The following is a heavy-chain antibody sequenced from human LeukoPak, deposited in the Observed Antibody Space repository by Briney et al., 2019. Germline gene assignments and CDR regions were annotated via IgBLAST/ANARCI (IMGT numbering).Heavy chain of an antibody. J-gene: IGHJ4*02. D-gene: IGHD2-2*01. CDR2: ISYDGSNK. Sequence: QPGGSLRLSCAASGFTFSSYAMHWVRQAPGKGLEWVAVISYDGSNKYYADSVKGRFTISGDNSKNTLFLQMNSLRAEDTAVYYCAHGAMYQLDYWGQGTLVIVSS. CDR3: AHGAMYQLDY. V-gene: IGHV3-30*04. CDR1: GFTFSSYA.